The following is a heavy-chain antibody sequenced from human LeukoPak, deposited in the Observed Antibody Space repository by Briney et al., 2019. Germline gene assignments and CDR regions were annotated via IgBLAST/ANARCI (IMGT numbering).Heavy chain of an antibody. V-gene: IGHV4-39*01. CDR3: ASNYYGSGSLDY. J-gene: IGHJ4*02. Sequence: SETLSLTCTVSGGSISDSLYYWGWIRQSPGKGLEWIGSIYYSGITYYNPSLKSRVTISVDTSRNQFSLKLSSVTAADTAVYYCASNYYGSGSLDYWGQGNLVTVSS. D-gene: IGHD3-10*01. CDR1: GGSISDSLYY. CDR2: IYYSGIT.